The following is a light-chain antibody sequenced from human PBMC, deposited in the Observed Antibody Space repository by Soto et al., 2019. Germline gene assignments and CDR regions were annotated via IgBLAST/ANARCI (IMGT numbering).Light chain of an antibody. CDR2: AVS. J-gene: IGLJ1*01. V-gene: IGLV2-8*01. CDR3: SSYAGSNNLV. CDR1: SSDVGGYNY. Sequence: QSVLTQPPSASGSLGQSVTIPCTGTSSDVGGYNYVSWYQQHPGKAPKLMVFAVSNRPSGVPDRFSGSKSGNTASLTVSGLQAEDEADYYCSSYAGSNNLVFGTGIKVTVL.